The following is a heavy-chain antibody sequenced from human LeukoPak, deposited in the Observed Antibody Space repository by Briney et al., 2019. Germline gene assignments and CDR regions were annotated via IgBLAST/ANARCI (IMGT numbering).Heavy chain of an antibody. CDR3: ARVLEPESATSGSIWFDP. V-gene: IGHV3-48*04. Sequence: GGSLRLSCAASGFTFSSYGMNWVRQAPGKGLEWVSYISSSGSTIYYADSVKGRFTISRDNAKNSLYLQMNSLRAEDTAVYYCARVLEPESATSGSIWFDPWGQGTLVTVSS. CDR1: GFTFSSYG. D-gene: IGHD3-10*01. J-gene: IGHJ5*02. CDR2: ISSSGSTI.